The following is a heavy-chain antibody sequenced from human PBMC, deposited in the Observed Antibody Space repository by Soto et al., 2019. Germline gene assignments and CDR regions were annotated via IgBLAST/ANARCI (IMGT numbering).Heavy chain of an antibody. Sequence: PSETLSLTCAVSGGSISSGGYSWSWIRQPPGKGLEWIGYIYHSGSTYYNPSLKSRVTISVDRSKNQFSLKLSSVTAADTAVYYCARGYCSSTSCYDRDAFDIWGQGTMVTVSS. V-gene: IGHV4-30-2*01. CDR2: IYHSGST. J-gene: IGHJ3*02. D-gene: IGHD2-2*01. CDR1: GGSISSGGYS. CDR3: ARGYCSSTSCYDRDAFDI.